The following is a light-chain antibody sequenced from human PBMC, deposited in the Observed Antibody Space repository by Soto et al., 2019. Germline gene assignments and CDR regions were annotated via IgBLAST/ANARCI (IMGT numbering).Light chain of an antibody. V-gene: IGLV1-40*01. CDR3: HSFDGSRSVDV. CDR2: GIT. J-gene: IGLJ1*01. CDR1: SSNIGAGYD. Sequence: QTVVTQPPSVSGAPGQRVTISCTGSSSNIGAGYDVHWYQQLPGTAPKLLIYGITNRPSGVPDRFSGSKSGNSASLAITGLQPEDEADYYCHSFDGSRSVDVFATGTKLTVL.